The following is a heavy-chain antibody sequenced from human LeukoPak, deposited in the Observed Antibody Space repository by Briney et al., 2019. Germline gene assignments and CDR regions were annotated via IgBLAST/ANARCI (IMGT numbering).Heavy chain of an antibody. J-gene: IGHJ3*02. D-gene: IGHD5-18*01. CDR3: ARDKYSYGYDAFDI. CDR1: GFTFTYYA. Sequence: PGGSLRLSCAASGFTFTYYALSWVRQAPGKGLEWVAFIRYDGSNKYYADSVKGRFTISRDNAKNSLYLQMNSLRAEDTAVYYCARDKYSYGYDAFDIWGQGTMVTVSS. CDR2: IRYDGSNK. V-gene: IGHV3-30*02.